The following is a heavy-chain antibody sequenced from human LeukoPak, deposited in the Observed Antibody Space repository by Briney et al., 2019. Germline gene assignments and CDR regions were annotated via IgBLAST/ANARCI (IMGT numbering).Heavy chain of an antibody. V-gene: IGHV6-1*01. Sequence: SQTLSLTCAISGDSVSTNSGGWNWLRQSPSRGLGWLGRTYYISQWFRDYAGSVKGRIIIRSDTSNNQFSLHLNSVTPDDTAVYYCARALERYYFDSWGQGTLVTVSS. CDR2: TYYISQWFR. D-gene: IGHD1-1*01. CDR3: ARALERYYFDS. CDR1: GDSVSTNSGG. J-gene: IGHJ4*02.